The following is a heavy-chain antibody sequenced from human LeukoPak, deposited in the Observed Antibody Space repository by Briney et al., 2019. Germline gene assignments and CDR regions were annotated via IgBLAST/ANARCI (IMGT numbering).Heavy chain of an antibody. V-gene: IGHV1-69*13. CDR3: ARLRIAAADTGGYYFDY. D-gene: IGHD6-13*01. CDR1: GGTFSSYA. Sequence: SVNVSSKASGGTFSSYAISWVRQAPGQGLEWMGGIIPIFGTANYAQKFQGRVTITADESTSTAYMELSSLRSEDTAVYYCARLRIAAADTGGYYFDYWGQGTLVTVSS. CDR2: IIPIFGTA. J-gene: IGHJ4*02.